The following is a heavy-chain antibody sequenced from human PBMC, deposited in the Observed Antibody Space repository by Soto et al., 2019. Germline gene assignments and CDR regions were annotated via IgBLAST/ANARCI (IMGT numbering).Heavy chain of an antibody. CDR2: IYYSGST. D-gene: IGHD5-18*01. V-gene: IGHV4-59*01. J-gene: IGHJ4*02. CDR1: GGSISSYY. CDR3: ARTLYSYGPRFDY. Sequence: QVQLQESGPGLVKPSETLSLTCTVSGGSISSYYWSWIRQPPGKGLEWIGYIYYSGSTNYNPSLKSRVTISVDTSKNQFSLKLSSVTAADTAVYYCARTLYSYGPRFDYWGQETLVTVSS.